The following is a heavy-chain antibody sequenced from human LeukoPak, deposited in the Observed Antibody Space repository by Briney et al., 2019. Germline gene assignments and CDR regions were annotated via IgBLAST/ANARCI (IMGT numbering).Heavy chain of an antibody. D-gene: IGHD6-19*01. V-gene: IGHV3-23*01. CDR3: ARSSGWYHRGPDYYYYYMDV. Sequence: GGSLRLSCAASGFTFSSYAMSWVRQAPGKGLEWVSAISGSGGSTYYADSVKGRFTISRDNSKNTLYLQMHSLRAEDTAIYYCARSSGWYHRGPDYYYYYMDVWGKGTTVTVS. J-gene: IGHJ6*03. CDR1: GFTFSSYA. CDR2: ISGSGGST.